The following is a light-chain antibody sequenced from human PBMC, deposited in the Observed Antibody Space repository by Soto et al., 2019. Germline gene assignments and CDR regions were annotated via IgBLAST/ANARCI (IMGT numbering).Light chain of an antibody. J-gene: IGKJ5*01. CDR1: PSVTNF. CDR3: QQRNVWPPVT. V-gene: IGKV3-11*01. Sequence: EIVLTQSPATLSLSPGERATLSCRASPSVTNFLAWYQQKPGQAPRLLIYGAFNRATGIPARFSGSGSGTDFTLTISSLVPEDSAVYYCQQRNVWPPVTFGQGTRLEIK. CDR2: GAF.